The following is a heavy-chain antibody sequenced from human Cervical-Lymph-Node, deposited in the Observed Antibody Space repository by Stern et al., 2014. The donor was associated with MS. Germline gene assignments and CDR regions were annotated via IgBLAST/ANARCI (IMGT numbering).Heavy chain of an antibody. J-gene: IGHJ5*02. D-gene: IGHD6-6*01. CDR2: IYYTGTA. CDR3: VRVGFQYSSPYNWFDP. CDR1: GVSISSTSYY. Sequence: QLQLQESGPGLVKPSETLSLSCSVSGVSISSTSYYWGWIRQPPGKGLEWIGSIYYTGTAYYNPSLKSRVTISLHTSENQFSLELTSVTVADTSTYYCVRVGFQYSSPYNWFDPWGQGTLVTVSS. V-gene: IGHV4-39*01.